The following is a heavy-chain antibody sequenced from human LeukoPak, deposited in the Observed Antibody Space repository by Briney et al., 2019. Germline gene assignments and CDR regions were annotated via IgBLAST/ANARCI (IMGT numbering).Heavy chain of an antibody. D-gene: IGHD4-17*01. Sequence: SQTLSLTCTVSGGSISSGGYYWSWIRQPPGKGLEWIGYIYHSGSTYYNPSLKSRVTISVDRSKNQFSLKLSSVTAADTAVYYCARDRTVTTRQYYYYYMDVWGKGTTVTVSS. CDR2: IYHSGST. J-gene: IGHJ6*03. CDR3: ARDRTVTTRQYYYYYMDV. V-gene: IGHV4-30-2*01. CDR1: GGSISSGGYY.